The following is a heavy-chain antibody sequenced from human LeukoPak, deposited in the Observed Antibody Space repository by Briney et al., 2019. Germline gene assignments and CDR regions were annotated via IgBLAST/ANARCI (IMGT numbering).Heavy chain of an antibody. J-gene: IGHJ4*02. V-gene: IGHV3-21*01. CDR1: GFTFSSYS. D-gene: IGHD3-3*01. CDR2: ISSSISYI. Sequence: GSLRLSCAASGFTFSSYSINWVRQAPGKGLEWVSSISSSISYIYYADSVKGRFTISRDNAKNSLYLQMNSLRAEDTAVYYCARDAHYDFWSGYYSTWPLGYWGRGTLVTVSS. CDR3: ARDAHYDFWSGYYSTWPLGY.